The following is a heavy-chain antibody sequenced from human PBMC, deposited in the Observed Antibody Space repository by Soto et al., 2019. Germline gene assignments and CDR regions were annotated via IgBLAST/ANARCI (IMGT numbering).Heavy chain of an antibody. D-gene: IGHD3-22*01. J-gene: IGHJ4*02. V-gene: IGHV4-34*01. CDR1: GGSFSGFY. CDR2: INHSGST. CDR3: ARGRIAAAGGIYYYDSSGYYSVGY. Sequence: PSETLSLTCAVYGGSFSGFYWSWIRQPPGKGLEWIGEINHSGSTNYNPSLKSRVTISVDTSKNQFSLKLSSVTAADTAVYYCARGRIAAAGGIYYYDSSGYYSVGYWGQGTLVTVS.